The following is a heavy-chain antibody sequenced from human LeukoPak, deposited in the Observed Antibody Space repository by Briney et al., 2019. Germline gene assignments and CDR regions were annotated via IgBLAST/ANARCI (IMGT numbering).Heavy chain of an antibody. CDR2: ISSSSSYI. CDR3: ARATDKYSSSWYLDY. CDR1: GFTFSSYS. D-gene: IGHD6-13*01. V-gene: IGHV3-21*01. J-gene: IGHJ4*02. Sequence: GGSLRLSCAASGFTFSSYSMNWVRQAPGKRLEWVSSISSSSSYIYYADSVKGRFTISRDNAKNSLYLQMNSLRAEDTAVYYCARATDKYSSSWYLDYWGQGTLVTVSS.